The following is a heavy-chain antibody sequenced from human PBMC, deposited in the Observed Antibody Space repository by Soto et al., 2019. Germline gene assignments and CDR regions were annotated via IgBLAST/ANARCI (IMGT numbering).Heavy chain of an antibody. Sequence: PSETLSLTCAVSGGSISGGGYSWSWIRQPPGKGLEWIGYIYHSGSTYYNPSLKSRVTISVDRSKNQFSLKLSSVTAADTAVYYCANTAGGYDSPFDYWGQGTLVTVSS. D-gene: IGHD5-12*01. V-gene: IGHV4-30-2*01. J-gene: IGHJ4*02. CDR3: ANTAGGYDSPFDY. CDR2: IYHSGST. CDR1: GGSISGGGYS.